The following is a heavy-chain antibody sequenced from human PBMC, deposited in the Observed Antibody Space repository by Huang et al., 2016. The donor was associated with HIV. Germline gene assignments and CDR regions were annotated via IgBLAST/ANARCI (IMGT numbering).Heavy chain of an antibody. CDR1: GFTFSTYY. V-gene: IGHV3-11*01. D-gene: IGHD6-19*01. CDR3: ATGITVAGGEFYFDY. J-gene: IGHJ4*02. CDR2: LGGTGTVI. Sequence: QVRLVESGGGLVKPGGSLRLSCAASGFTFSTYYASWGRQARVRGLWWSSFLGGTGTVIYYTDSVRGRFVITRDNSKNSLYLQMNNLRAEDTAVYFCATGITVAGGEFYFDYWGQGDLVTVSS.